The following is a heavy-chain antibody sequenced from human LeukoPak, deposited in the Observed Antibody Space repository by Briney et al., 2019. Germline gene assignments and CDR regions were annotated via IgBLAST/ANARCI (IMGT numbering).Heavy chain of an antibody. J-gene: IGHJ4*02. D-gene: IGHD1-26*01. CDR2: INSDGSNT. V-gene: IGHV3-74*01. Sequence: PGGSLRLSCAASGFTFSTYWMHWARQDPGKGLVWVSRINSDGSNTIYADSVKGRFTISRDNAKNTLYLQMNSLRAEDTAVYYCAKDSRVGATTGDLDYWGQGTLVTVSS. CDR3: AKDSRVGATTGDLDY. CDR1: GFTFSTYW.